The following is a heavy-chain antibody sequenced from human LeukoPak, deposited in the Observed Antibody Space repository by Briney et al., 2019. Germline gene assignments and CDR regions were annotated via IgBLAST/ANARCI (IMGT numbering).Heavy chain of an antibody. CDR1: GDSITGYY. CDR2: IYYSGRT. J-gene: IGHJ4*02. CDR3: ARAVGAILFDY. D-gene: IGHD1-26*01. V-gene: IGHV4-59*12. Sequence: SETLSLTCTVSGDSITGYYWSWIRQPPGKGLEWIGYIYYSGRTNYNPSLKSRVTISVDRSKNQFSLKLSSVTAADTAVYYCARAVGAILFDYWGQGTLVTVSS.